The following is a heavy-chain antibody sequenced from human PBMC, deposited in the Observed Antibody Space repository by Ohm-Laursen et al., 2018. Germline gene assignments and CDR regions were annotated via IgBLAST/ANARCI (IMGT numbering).Heavy chain of an antibody. CDR3: ARGIAATGTSHLDY. CDR2: ILSSSSTI. J-gene: IGHJ4*02. CDR1: GFTFSTYS. V-gene: IGHV3-48*01. D-gene: IGHD6-25*01. Sequence: SLRLSCSASGFTFSTYSMNWVRQAPGKGLEWISYILSSSSTIYYADSVKGRFTISRDNAKNSLYLQMNSLRAEDTAVYYCARGIAATGTSHLDYWGQGTLVTVSS.